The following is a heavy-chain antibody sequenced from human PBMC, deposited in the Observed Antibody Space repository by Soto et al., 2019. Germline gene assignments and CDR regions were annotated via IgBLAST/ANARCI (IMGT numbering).Heavy chain of an antibody. D-gene: IGHD3-22*01. CDR3: ARDRYYYDSSGPRVDAFDI. Sequence: SETLSLTCTVSGGSISSGGYYWSWIRQHPGKGLEWIGYIYYSGSTYYNPSLKSRVTISVDTSKNQFSLKLSSVTAADTAVYYCARDRYYYDSSGPRVDAFDIWGQGTMVTVSS. J-gene: IGHJ3*02. V-gene: IGHV4-31*03. CDR2: IYYSGST. CDR1: GGSISSGGYY.